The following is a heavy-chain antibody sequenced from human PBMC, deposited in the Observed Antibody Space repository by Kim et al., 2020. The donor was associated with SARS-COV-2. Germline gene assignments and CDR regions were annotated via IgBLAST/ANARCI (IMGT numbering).Heavy chain of an antibody. J-gene: IGHJ6*02. CDR2: ISYDGSNK. V-gene: IGHV3-30-3*01. CDR1: GFTFSSYA. D-gene: IGHD3-16*01. CDR3: ARARGGNYYYGMDV. Sequence: GGSLRLSFAASGFTFSSYAMHWVRQAPGKGLEWVAVISYDGSNKYYADSVKGRFTISRDNSKNTLYLQMNSLRAEETAVYYCARARGGNYYYGMDVWGQGTTVTVSS.